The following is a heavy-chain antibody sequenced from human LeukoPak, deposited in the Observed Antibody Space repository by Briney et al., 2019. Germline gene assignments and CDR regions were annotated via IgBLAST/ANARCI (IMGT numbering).Heavy chain of an antibody. CDR3: ARVVRGVTIDY. Sequence: SETLSLTCTVPGGSISSYYWSWIRQPPGKGLEWIGYIYYSGSTNYNPSLKSRVTISVDTSKNQFSLKLSSVTAADTAVYYCARVVRGVTIDYWGQGTLVTVSP. V-gene: IGHV4-59*01. J-gene: IGHJ4*02. CDR2: IYYSGST. D-gene: IGHD3-10*01. CDR1: GGSISSYY.